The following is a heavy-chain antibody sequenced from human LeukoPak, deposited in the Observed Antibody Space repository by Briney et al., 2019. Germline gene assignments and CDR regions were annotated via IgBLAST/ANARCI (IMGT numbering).Heavy chain of an antibody. CDR1: GYTSTSYY. V-gene: IGHV1-46*01. CDR3: ARVAYGEVLGY. Sequence: ASVKVSCKASGYTSTSYYMHWVRQAPGQGLEWMGIINPSGGSTSYAQKFQGRVTMTRDTSTSTVYMELSSLRSEDTAVYYCARVAYGEVLGYWGQGTLVTVSS. J-gene: IGHJ4*02. CDR2: INPSGGST. D-gene: IGHD4-17*01.